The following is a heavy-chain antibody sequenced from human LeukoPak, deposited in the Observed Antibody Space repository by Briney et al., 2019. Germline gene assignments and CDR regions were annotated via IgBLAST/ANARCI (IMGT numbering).Heavy chain of an antibody. CDR3: ARGSESNAFDI. V-gene: IGHV4-39*07. CDR1: GGSISSSTYY. D-gene: IGHD1-14*01. J-gene: IGHJ3*02. Sequence: SETLSLTCTVSGGSISSSTYYWGWLRQPPGKGLEWIGNIYYSGSTYYNPSLKSRVTISVDTSKNQFSLKLSSVTAADTAVYYCARGSESNAFDIWGQGTMVTVSS. CDR2: IYYSGST.